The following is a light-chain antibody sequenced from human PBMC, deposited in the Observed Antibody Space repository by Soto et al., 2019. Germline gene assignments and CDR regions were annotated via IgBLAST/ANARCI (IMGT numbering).Light chain of an antibody. CDR3: CSYAGVRGAV. CDR2: EVY. CDR1: SSDVGYYNL. J-gene: IGLJ7*01. Sequence: QSALTQPVSVSGSPGRSVTISCTGTSSDVGYYNLVAWYQQHPGKAPKVLIYEVYKRPSGVSDRFSGSKSGNTASLTISGLQAEDEADYYCCSYAGVRGAVFGGGTQLTVL. V-gene: IGLV2-23*02.